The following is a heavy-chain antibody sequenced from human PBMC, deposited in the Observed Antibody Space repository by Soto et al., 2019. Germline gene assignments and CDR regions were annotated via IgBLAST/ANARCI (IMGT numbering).Heavy chain of an antibody. CDR1: GFTFSSDW. Sequence: EVQLVESGGGLVQPGGSLRLSCAASGFTFSSDWLNWVRQAPGKGLEWVANIKQDGSEKYYVDSVKGRFTIPRDNTKNSLYLQMNSLRAEDTAVYYCAREQLQVVIPDYWGQGTLVTVSS. CDR3: AREQLQVVIPDY. V-gene: IGHV3-7*01. J-gene: IGHJ4*02. CDR2: IKQDGSEK. D-gene: IGHD6-13*01.